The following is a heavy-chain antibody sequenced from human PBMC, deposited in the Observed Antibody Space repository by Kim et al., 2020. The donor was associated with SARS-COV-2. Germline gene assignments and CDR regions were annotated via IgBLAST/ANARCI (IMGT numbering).Heavy chain of an antibody. CDR1: GGTSGNYA. CDR2: IVPILGLT. J-gene: IGHJ2*01. CDR3: ARESRRGNYFDWYFDF. Sequence: SVKVSCKASGGTSGNYAISWVRQAPGQGLEWMGRIVPILGLTNYAQEFQGRVTATADKSTSTAYMEPSSLRSEDTAVYFCARESRRGNYFDWYFDFWGR. V-gene: IGHV1-69*04. D-gene: IGHD1-7*01.